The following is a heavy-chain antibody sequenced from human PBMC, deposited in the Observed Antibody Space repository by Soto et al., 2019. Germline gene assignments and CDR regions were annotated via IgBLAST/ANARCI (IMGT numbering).Heavy chain of an antibody. CDR1: GFTFSSYA. J-gene: IGHJ6*02. D-gene: IGHD5-18*01. V-gene: IGHV3-23*01. Sequence: GGSLRLSCAASGFTFSSYAMSWVRQAPGKGLEWVSAISGSGGSTYYADSVKGRFTISRDNSKNTLYLQMNSLRAEDTAVYYCAKRVSTALESSYYYYYYGMDVWGQGTTVTVYS. CDR3: AKRVSTALESSYYYYYYGMDV. CDR2: ISGSGGST.